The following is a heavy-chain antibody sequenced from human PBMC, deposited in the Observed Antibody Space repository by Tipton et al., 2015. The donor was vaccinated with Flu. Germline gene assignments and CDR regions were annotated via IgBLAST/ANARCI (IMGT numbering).Heavy chain of an antibody. V-gene: IGHV4-4*07. J-gene: IGHJ5*02. CDR1: GASIRSYY. CDR2: INVSGSS. Sequence: TLSLTCTVSGASIRSYYWSWVRQPAGKGLEWIGRINVSGSSNYNPSLKSRVTMSVDTSKNQFSLKLTSVTAADTAVYYCARDRVFGDMVWFDPWGQGTLVTVSS. D-gene: IGHD3-10*01. CDR3: ARDRVFGDMVWFDP.